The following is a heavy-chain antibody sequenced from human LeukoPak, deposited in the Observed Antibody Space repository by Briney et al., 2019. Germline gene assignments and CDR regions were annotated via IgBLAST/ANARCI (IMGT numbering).Heavy chain of an antibody. CDR1: GFTFSSYW. CDR2: ISSSGSTI. J-gene: IGHJ6*02. D-gene: IGHD3-10*01. V-gene: IGHV3-48*04. CDR3: ARDPGSPSYYYGMDV. Sequence: TGGSLRLSCAASGFTFSSYWMSWVRQVPGKGLEWVSYISSSGSTIYYADSVKGRFTISRDNAKNSLYLQMNSLRAEDTAVYYCARDPGSPSYYYGMDVWGQGTTVTVSS.